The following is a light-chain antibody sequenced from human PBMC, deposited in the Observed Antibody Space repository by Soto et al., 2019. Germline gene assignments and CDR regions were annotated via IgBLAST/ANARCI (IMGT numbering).Light chain of an antibody. J-gene: IGKJ5*01. Sequence: DIQTPQSPSSVSASVGDRVTITCQASQDISNSLNWYQQKPGKAPRLLIYAASSLQSWVPSRFSRSGSGTDFNLTISSLQPEDFATYYCQQSYSTPSFGQGTRLEIK. V-gene: IGKV1-39*01. CDR2: AAS. CDR1: QDISNS. CDR3: QQSYSTPS.